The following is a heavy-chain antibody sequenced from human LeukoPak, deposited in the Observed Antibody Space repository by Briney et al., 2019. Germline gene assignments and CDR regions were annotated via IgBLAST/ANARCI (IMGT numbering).Heavy chain of an antibody. V-gene: IGHV3-21*01. CDR3: ARGGYSVDY. D-gene: IGHD3-10*01. CDR1: GGSFGGYY. CDR2: ISSSSSYI. J-gene: IGHJ4*02. Sequence: PSETLSLTCAVYGGSFGGYYWSWIRQPPGKGLEWVSSISSSSSYIYYADSVKGRFTISRDNAKNSLYLQMNSLTAQDTAVYYCARGGYSVDYWGQGTLVTVSS.